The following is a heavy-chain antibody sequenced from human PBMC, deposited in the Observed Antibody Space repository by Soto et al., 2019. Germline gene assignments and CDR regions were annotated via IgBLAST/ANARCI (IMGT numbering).Heavy chain of an antibody. CDR3: ARGLLAYFGMDV. CDR2: ISAHNGNK. J-gene: IGHJ6*02. V-gene: IGHV1-18*01. Sequence: QLVQSGAEVKKPGASVKVSCKASGYSFTNYDISWVRQAPGQGLEWMAWISAHNGNKHYAEKFQGRVSTTTDTSPSTAYMEVRPLKTDDTAVYYCARGLLAYFGMDVWGQGTTVTVS. D-gene: IGHD1-26*01. CDR1: GYSFTNYD.